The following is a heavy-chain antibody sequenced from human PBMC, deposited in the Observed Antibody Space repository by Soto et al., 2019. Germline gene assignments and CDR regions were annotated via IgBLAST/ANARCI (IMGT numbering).Heavy chain of an antibody. D-gene: IGHD4-4*01. CDR2: INPSGGST. Sequence: ASVKVSCKASGYTFTSYYMHWVRQAPGQGLEWMGIINPSGGSTSYAQKFQGRVTMTRDTSTSTVYMELSSLRSEDTAVYYCARDHSNYGYYYYGMDVWGQGTTVTVSS. J-gene: IGHJ6*02. CDR1: GYTFTSYY. V-gene: IGHV1-46*01. CDR3: ARDHSNYGYYYYGMDV.